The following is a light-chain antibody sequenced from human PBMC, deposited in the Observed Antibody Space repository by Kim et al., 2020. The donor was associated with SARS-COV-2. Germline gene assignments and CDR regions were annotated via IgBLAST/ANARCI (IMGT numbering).Light chain of an antibody. CDR1: QSVSSSY. J-gene: IGKJ2*01. CDR3: QQYASSPDT. V-gene: IGKV3-20*01. Sequence: EIVLTQSPGTLSLSPGERATLSCRASQSVSSSYLAWYQQKPGQAPRLLMYGASSRATGIPDRFSGSGSGTDFTLTISRLEPEDLAVYYCQQYASSPDTFGQGTKLEI. CDR2: GAS.